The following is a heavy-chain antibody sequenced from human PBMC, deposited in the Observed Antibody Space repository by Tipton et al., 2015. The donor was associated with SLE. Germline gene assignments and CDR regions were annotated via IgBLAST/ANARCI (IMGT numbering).Heavy chain of an antibody. CDR2: IFASGST. Sequence: TLSLTCAVYGGSFSGFYWSWIRQPAGKGLEWIGQIFASGSTGYNPSLQSRVTISLDTSKNQFSLRLSSVTAADTAVYYCARGFGGSYSGFWGQGTLVTVSS. CDR1: GGSFSGFY. CDR3: ARGFGGSYSGF. V-gene: IGHV4-59*10. D-gene: IGHD1-26*01. J-gene: IGHJ4*02.